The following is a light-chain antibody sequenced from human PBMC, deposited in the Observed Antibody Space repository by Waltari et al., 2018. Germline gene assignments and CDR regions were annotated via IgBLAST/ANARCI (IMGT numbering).Light chain of an antibody. CDR3: QQSYDAPFT. Sequence: DIQMTQSPSSLSASVEDRVTITCRTSQRVNDFLNWYQQKPGRAPKVLIHLTSKLQNGVPSRFSARGSGTEFTLTITNLQPEDFATYFCQQSYDAPFTFGQGTELAI. V-gene: IGKV1-39*01. CDR2: LTS. J-gene: IGKJ2*01. CDR1: QRVNDF.